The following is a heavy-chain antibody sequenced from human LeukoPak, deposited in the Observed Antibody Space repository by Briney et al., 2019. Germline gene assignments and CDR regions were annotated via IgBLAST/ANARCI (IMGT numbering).Heavy chain of an antibody. Sequence: PSETLSLTCTVSGASISAYYWSWIRQPPGKGLEWIGYIFYGGRINYNPSLKSRVTISVDSSKSQLSLKVTSVTAADTALYCCAIGGTFGSDSFYRTGEFDYWGQGTLATVSS. D-gene: IGHD3-16*01. V-gene: IGHV4-59*01. J-gene: IGHJ4*02. CDR1: GASISAYY. CDR3: AIGGTFGSDSFYRTGEFDY. CDR2: IFYGGRI.